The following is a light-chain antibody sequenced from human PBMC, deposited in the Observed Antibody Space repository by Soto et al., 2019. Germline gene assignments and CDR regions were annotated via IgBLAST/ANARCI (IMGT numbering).Light chain of an antibody. CDR2: GVN. CDR3: SSYRSGSVVL. CDR1: SSDVGGYNY. J-gene: IGLJ3*02. Sequence: QSVLTQPASVSGSPGQSVTISCTGTSSDVGGYNYVSWYQQHPGEAPKLVIYGVNYRPSGVSARFSGSKFQNTASLTISGLQAEDEADYYCSSYRSGSVVLFGGGTKVTVL. V-gene: IGLV2-14*01.